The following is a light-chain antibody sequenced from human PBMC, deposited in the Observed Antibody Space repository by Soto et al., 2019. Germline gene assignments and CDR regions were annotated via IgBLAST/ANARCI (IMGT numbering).Light chain of an antibody. V-gene: IGKV3-15*01. CDR2: GAS. J-gene: IGKJ5*01. CDR3: QQYNNWPPIT. CDR1: QSVSSK. Sequence: EIVIRQSPATLSVSPGERATLSCRASQSVSSKLAWYQQKPGQAPRLLIYGASTRATGIPARFSGSGSGTEFTLTISSLQSEDFAVYYCQQYNNWPPITFGQGTRLEIK.